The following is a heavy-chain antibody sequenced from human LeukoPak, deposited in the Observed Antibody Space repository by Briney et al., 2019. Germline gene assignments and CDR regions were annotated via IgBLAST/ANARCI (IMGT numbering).Heavy chain of an antibody. CDR3: ARVMGRYCSSTSCYVDY. D-gene: IGHD2-2*01. Sequence: GGSLRLSCAASGFTFSRNGMTWVRQAPGKGLEWVSAISGSGGSTYYADSVKGRFTISRDNSKNTLYLQMNSLRAEDTAVYYCARVMGRYCSSTSCYVDYWGQGTLVTVSS. CDR2: ISGSGGST. J-gene: IGHJ4*02. CDR1: GFTFSRNG. V-gene: IGHV3-23*01.